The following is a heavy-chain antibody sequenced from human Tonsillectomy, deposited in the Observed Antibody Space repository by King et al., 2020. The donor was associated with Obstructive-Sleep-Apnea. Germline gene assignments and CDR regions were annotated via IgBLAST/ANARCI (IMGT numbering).Heavy chain of an antibody. Sequence: VQLVESGTEVKTPGASVKVSCKASGYTFSNYYIHWVRQAPGQGLEWMGMINPSGGTTTYPQKFQGRVTMTRDTSTNTVYMELSSLRSEDTAVYYCAGGRSSGYDREDYWGQGTLVTVSS. CDR2: INPSGGTT. J-gene: IGHJ4*02. V-gene: IGHV1-46*01. CDR1: GYTFSNYY. D-gene: IGHD5-12*01. CDR3: AGGRSSGYDREDY.